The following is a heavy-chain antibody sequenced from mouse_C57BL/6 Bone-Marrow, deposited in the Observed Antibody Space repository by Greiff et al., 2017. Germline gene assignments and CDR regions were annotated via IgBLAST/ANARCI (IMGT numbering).Heavy chain of an antibody. CDR2: ISDGGSYT. V-gene: IGHV5-4*01. CDR1: GFTFSSYA. J-gene: IGHJ3*01. D-gene: IGHD1-1*01. CDR3: AREDYYGSSSFAY. Sequence: EVMLVESGGGLVKPGGSLKLSCAASGFTFSSYAMSWVRQTPEKRLEWVAIISDGGSYTYYPDNVKGRFTISRDNAKNNLYLQRSHLKSEDTAMYDCAREDYYGSSSFAYWGQGTLVTVSA.